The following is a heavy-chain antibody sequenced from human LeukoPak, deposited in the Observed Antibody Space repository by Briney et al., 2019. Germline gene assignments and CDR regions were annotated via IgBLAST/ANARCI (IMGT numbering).Heavy chain of an antibody. Sequence: GGSLRLSCAASGFTFSTYAMSWVRQAPGKGLERVSGISGSGGSTYYAGSVKGRFTISRDNSKNTLDLQMNSLRAEDTAVYYCAKDVFRAYGDWTLYYFDYWGQGTLVTVSS. CDR1: GFTFSTYA. V-gene: IGHV3-23*01. CDR2: ISGSGGST. CDR3: AKDVFRAYGDWTLYYFDY. J-gene: IGHJ4*02. D-gene: IGHD4-17*01.